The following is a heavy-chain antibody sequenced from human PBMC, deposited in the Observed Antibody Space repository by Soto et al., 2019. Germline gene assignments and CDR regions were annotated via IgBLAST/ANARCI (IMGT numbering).Heavy chain of an antibody. CDR2: IIPIFGTA. Sequence: SVKVSCKASGGTFSSYAISWVRQAPGQGLEWMGGIIPIFGTANYAQKFQGRVTITADESTSTAYMELSSLRSEDTAVYYCARPEAAAAGHDYYYYYGMDVWGQGTTVTVSS. CDR1: GGTFSSYA. J-gene: IGHJ6*02. V-gene: IGHV1-69*13. CDR3: ARPEAAAAGHDYYYYYGMDV. D-gene: IGHD6-13*01.